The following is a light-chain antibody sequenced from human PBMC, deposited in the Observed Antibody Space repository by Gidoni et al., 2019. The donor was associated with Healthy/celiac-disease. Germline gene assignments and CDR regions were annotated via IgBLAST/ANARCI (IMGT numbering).Light chain of an antibody. CDR2: DVS. Sequence: SALTQPASVSGSPGQSITISCTGTSSDVGGYNYVSWYQQHPGKAPKLMLYDVSNRPAGGSNRFSGSKSGNTASLTISGLQAEDEADYYCSSYTSSSTGVFGGGTKLTVL. J-gene: IGLJ3*02. V-gene: IGLV2-14*01. CDR3: SSYTSSSTGV. CDR1: SSDVGGYNY.